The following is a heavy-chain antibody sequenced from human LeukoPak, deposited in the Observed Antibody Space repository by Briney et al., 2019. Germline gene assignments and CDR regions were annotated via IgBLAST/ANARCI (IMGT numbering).Heavy chain of an antibody. CDR2: IYYSGST. V-gene: IGHV4-61*01. D-gene: IGHD3-10*01. CDR3: ARSRAGFGELLSGWFDP. CDR1: GGSVNSGSYY. J-gene: IGHJ5*02. Sequence: SETLSLTCTVSGGSVNSGSYYWSWIRQPPGKGLEWFGYIYYSGSTNYHPSLESRVPISVDTSKNQFSLKLSSVTAADTAVYYCARSRAGFGELLSGWFDPWGQGTLVTVSS.